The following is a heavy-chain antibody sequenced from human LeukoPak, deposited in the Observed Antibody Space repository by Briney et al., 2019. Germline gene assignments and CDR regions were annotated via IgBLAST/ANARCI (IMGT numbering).Heavy chain of an antibody. Sequence: GASVKVSCKASGYTFTGYFIHWVRQAPGQGLEWMGWINPNSGGTNYAQKFQGRVTMTRDTSISTAYMELSRLRSDDTAVYYCARDNGYSGSYWKAFDIWGQGTMVTVSS. J-gene: IGHJ3*02. CDR3: ARDNGYSGSYWKAFDI. CDR1: GYTFTGYF. D-gene: IGHD1-26*01. CDR2: INPNSGGT. V-gene: IGHV1-2*02.